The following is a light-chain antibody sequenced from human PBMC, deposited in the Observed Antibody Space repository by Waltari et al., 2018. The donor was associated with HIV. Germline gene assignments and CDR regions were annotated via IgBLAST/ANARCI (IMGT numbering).Light chain of an antibody. V-gene: IGLV2-8*01. Sequence: QSALTQPPSASGSPGQSVAISCTGTSSDVGGYNYVSWYQQHQGKAPKLMIYEVSKRPSGVPGRCSGSKSGNTSSLTVPGLQAEDEADHYRSSYAGSNILFGGGTKLTVL. CDR3: SSYAGSNIL. J-gene: IGLJ2*01. CDR2: EVS. CDR1: SSDVGGYNY.